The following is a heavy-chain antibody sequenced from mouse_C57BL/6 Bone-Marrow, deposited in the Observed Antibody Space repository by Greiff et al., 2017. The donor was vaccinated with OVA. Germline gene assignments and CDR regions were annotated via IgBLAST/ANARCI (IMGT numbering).Heavy chain of an antibody. Sequence: VKLVESGAELARPGASVKLSCKASGYTFTSYGISWVKQRTGQGLEWIGEIYPRSGNTYYNEKFKGKATLTADKSSSTAYMELRSLTSEDSAVYFCARYGSSDYAMDYWGQGTSVTVSS. J-gene: IGHJ4*01. V-gene: IGHV1-81*01. CDR1: GYTFTSYG. CDR2: IYPRSGNT. CDR3: ARYGSSDYAMDY. D-gene: IGHD1-1*01.